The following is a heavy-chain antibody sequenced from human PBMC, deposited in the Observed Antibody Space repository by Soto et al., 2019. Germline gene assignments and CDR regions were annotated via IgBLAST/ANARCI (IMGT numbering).Heavy chain of an antibody. CDR1: GYAFTGYY. CDR3: ARDMTTVTTGSHLDAFDI. CDR2: INPNSGGT. J-gene: IGHJ3*02. Sequence: ASVKVSCKASGYAFTGYYMHWVRQAPGQGLEWMGWINPNSGGTNYAQKFQGWVTMTRDTSISTAYMELSRLRSDDTAVYYCARDMTTVTTGSHLDAFDIWGQGTMVTVSS. V-gene: IGHV1-2*04. D-gene: IGHD4-17*01.